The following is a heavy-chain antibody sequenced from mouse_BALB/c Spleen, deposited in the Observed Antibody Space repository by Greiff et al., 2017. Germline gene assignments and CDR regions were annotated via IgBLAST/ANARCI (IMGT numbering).Heavy chain of an antibody. J-gene: IGHJ3*01. V-gene: IGHV5-6-4*01. CDR2: ISSGGSYT. CDR1: GFTFSSYT. Sequence: DVMLVESGGGLVKPGGSLKLSCAASGFTFSSYTMSWVRQTPEKRLEWVATISSGGSYTYYPDSVKGRFTISRDNAKNTLYLQMSSLKSEDTAMYYCTRDGDYYGSSYLAYWGQGTLVTVSA. D-gene: IGHD1-1*01. CDR3: TRDGDYYGSSYLAY.